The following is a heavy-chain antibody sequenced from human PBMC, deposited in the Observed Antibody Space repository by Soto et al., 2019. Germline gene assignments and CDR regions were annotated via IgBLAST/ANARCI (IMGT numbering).Heavy chain of an antibody. D-gene: IGHD2-21*01. V-gene: IGHV4-61*01. CDR2: IYYGGST. CDR1: GGSVSRVSYY. J-gene: IGHJ4*02. Sequence: QVQLQESGPGLVKPSETLSLTCTFSGGSVSRVSYYWGWIRQPPGKGLAWIGHIYYGGSTKYNPSLKSRVTISVDTSKNQFSLRLSSVTAADTAVYYCARELGVVDYWGQGTLVTVSS. CDR3: ARELGVVDY.